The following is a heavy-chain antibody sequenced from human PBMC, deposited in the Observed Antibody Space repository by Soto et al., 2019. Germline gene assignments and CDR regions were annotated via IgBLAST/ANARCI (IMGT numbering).Heavy chain of an antibody. CDR1: GYTFTRDG. CDR3: ARAPLDIVVVVAATSSWFDP. V-gene: IGHV1-18*01. D-gene: IGHD2-15*01. Sequence: ASVKGSCKASGYTFTRDGISWVRQAPGQGLEWMGWISAYNGNTNYAQKLQGRVTMTTDTSTSTAYMELRSLRSDDTAVYYCARAPLDIVVVVAATSSWFDPWGQGTLVTVSS. J-gene: IGHJ5*02. CDR2: ISAYNGNT.